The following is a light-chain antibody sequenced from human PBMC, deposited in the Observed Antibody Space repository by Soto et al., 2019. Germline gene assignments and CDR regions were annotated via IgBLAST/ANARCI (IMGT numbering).Light chain of an antibody. V-gene: IGLV1-51*01. CDR1: SSNIGNNY. CDR3: GTWDSSLSAVV. J-gene: IGLJ2*01. CDR2: DNN. Sequence: QSVLTQPPSVSAAPGQKVTISCSRSSSNIGNNYVSWYQQLPGTAPKLLSYDNNKRPSGIPDRFSGSKSGTSATLGITGLQTGDEADYYCGTWDSSLSAVVFGGGTKLTVL.